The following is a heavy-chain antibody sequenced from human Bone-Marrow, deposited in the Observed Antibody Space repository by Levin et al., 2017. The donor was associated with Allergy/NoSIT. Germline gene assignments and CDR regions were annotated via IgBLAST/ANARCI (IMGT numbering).Heavy chain of an antibody. J-gene: IGHJ6*02. CDR3: AKDLRKLVRLLIIYGMDV. Sequence: GESLKISCAASGFTFSIYGMHWVRQAPGKGLEWVAHISYDGSETYYGDSVKGRFTISRDNSKNTLYLQMNSLTPEDTALYYCAKDLRKLVRLLIIYGMDVWGQGTTVTVAS. V-gene: IGHV3-30*18. D-gene: IGHD6-6*01. CDR2: ISYDGSET. CDR1: GFTFSIYG.